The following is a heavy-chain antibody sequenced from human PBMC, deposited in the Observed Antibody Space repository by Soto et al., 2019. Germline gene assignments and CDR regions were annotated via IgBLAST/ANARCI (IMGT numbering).Heavy chain of an antibody. CDR1: GYTFTTYD. Sequence: ASVKVSCKASGYTFTTYDVHWVRQITGQGLEWMGWMNPVTGNTGYAQQFLGRVAMTRNTPISTAYMELSRLTSDDTAVYYCASAAVTGTAGLDFWGQGTQVTVSS. CDR3: ASAAVTGTAGLDF. J-gene: IGHJ4*02. V-gene: IGHV1-8*01. CDR2: MNPVTGNT. D-gene: IGHD6-19*01.